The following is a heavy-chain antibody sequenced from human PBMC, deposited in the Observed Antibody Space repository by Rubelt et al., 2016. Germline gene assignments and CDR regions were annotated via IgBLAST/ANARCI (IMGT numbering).Heavy chain of an antibody. CDR3: AHRGRTGVGCDR. J-gene: IGHJ5*02. CDR2: IYWNDDK. CDR1: GFSLSTSGVS. V-gene: IGHV2-5*01. Sequence: QITLKESGPTLVKPTQTLTLTCTFSGFSLSTSGVSVGWIRQPPGKALEWLALIYWNDDKHYSPSLKSRLTVTKDTSKNQVVLTMTNMEPVETSTDCWAHRGRTGVGCDRWGQGTLVTGST. D-gene: IGHD2-15*01.